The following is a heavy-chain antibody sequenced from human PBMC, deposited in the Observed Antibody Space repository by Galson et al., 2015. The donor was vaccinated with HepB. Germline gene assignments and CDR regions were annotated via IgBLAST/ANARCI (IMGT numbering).Heavy chain of an antibody. CDR1: GFTFDDYA. J-gene: IGHJ1*01. CDR3: AKDALAEMATTGPEGNFQH. D-gene: IGHD5-24*01. CDR2: ISWNSGSI. Sequence: LRLSCAASGFTFDDYAMHWVRQAPGKGLEWVSGISWNSGSIGYADSVKGRFTISRDNAKNSLYLQMNSLRAEDTALYYCAKDALAEMATTGPEGNFQHWGQGTLVTVSS. V-gene: IGHV3-9*01.